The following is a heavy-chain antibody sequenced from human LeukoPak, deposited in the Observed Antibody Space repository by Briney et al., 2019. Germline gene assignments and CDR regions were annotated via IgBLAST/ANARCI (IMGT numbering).Heavy chain of an antibody. V-gene: IGHV3-53*01. D-gene: IGHD6-13*01. J-gene: IGHJ4*02. Sequence: PGGSLRLSCAASGLTVSISYMIWVRQAPGKGLEWVSVIYNDGRTYYADSVKSRFTISRDNSKNTLHFQMNSLRVEDTAVYYCARGIGRSWSLDIWGQGTLVTVSS. CDR2: IYNDGRT. CDR1: GLTVSISY. CDR3: ARGIGRSWSLDI.